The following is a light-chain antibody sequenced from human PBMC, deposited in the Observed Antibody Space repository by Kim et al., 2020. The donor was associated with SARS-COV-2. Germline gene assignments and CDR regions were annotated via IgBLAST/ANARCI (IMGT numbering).Light chain of an antibody. Sequence: VSPGERATLSCRASQSVGNNLAWYQQKPGQAPRLLIFGVSTRATGVPARFSGSGSGTDFTLTISSLQSEDFAVYYCQQYNEWPPRSFGQGTKLEI. CDR2: GVS. CDR1: QSVGNN. CDR3: QQYNEWPPRS. J-gene: IGKJ2*03. V-gene: IGKV3-15*01.